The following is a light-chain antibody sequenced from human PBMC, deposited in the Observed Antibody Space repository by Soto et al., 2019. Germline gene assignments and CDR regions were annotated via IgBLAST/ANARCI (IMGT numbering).Light chain of an antibody. CDR1: RSNIGSNY. CDR3: AAWDDSLSGVV. Sequence: QSVLTQPPSASGTPGQRVTISCSGSRSNIGSNYVYWYQQLPGTAPKLLIYRNNQRPSGVPDRFSGSKSGTSASLAISGLRSEEEADYYCAAWDDSLSGVVFGGGTKLTVL. CDR2: RNN. V-gene: IGLV1-47*01. J-gene: IGLJ2*01.